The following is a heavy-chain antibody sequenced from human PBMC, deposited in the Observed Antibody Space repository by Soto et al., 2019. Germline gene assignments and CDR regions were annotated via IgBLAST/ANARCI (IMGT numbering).Heavy chain of an antibody. CDR2: MNPNSGNT. J-gene: IGHJ6*02. CDR3: ARWPDGYYYYGMDV. Sequence: QVQLVQSGAEVKKPGASVKVTCKASGYTFTSYDINWVRQATGQGLEWMGWMNPNSGNTGYAQKFQGRVTMTRNTSISTAYMELSSLRSEDTAVYYCARWPDGYYYYGMDVWGQGTTVTVSS. CDR1: GYTFTSYD. V-gene: IGHV1-8*01.